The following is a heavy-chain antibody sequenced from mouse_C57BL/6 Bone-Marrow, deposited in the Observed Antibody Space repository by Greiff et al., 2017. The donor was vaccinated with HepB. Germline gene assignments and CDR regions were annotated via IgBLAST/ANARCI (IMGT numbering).Heavy chain of an antibody. CDR3: ARAFHWDAGYYYAMDD. CDR2: INPSSGYT. V-gene: IGHV1-7*01. Sequence: VQLVESGAELAKPGASVKLSCKASGYTFTSYWMHWVKQRPGQGLEWIGYINPSSGYTKYNQKFKDKATLTADKSSSTAYMQLSSLTYEDSAVYYCARAFHWDAGYYYAMDDWGQGTSVTVSS. CDR1: GYTFTSYW. J-gene: IGHJ4*01. D-gene: IGHD4-1*01.